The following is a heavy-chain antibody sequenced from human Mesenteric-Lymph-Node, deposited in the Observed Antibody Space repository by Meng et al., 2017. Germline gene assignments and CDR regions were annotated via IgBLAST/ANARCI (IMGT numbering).Heavy chain of an antibody. CDR2: FVNYRDT. Sequence: QVLLLESGPGVKKPGASVRVSCTASPYAFGTYGISWVRQAPGLGLEWMGWFVNYRDTYPAPKFQDRVTMTTDTHTNTVIMELRSLTSDDTAVYYCVKGTPGRSYCDYWGQGTLVTVSS. V-gene: IGHV1-18*01. CDR1: PYAFGTYG. CDR3: VKGTPGRSYCDY. J-gene: IGHJ4*02. D-gene: IGHD3-10*01.